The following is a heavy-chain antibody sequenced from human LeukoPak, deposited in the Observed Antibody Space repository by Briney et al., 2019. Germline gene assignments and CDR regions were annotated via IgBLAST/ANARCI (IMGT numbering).Heavy chain of an antibody. Sequence: ASVKVSCKASGGTFSSYAMHWVRQAPGQRLEWMGWINAGNGNTKYSQEFQGRVTITRDTSASTAYMELSSLRSEDTAVYYCARDEDYYDSSGYYDQTPFDYWGQGTLVTVSS. D-gene: IGHD3-22*01. CDR2: INAGNGNT. CDR3: ARDEDYYDSSGYYDQTPFDY. J-gene: IGHJ4*02. V-gene: IGHV1-3*01. CDR1: GGTFSSYA.